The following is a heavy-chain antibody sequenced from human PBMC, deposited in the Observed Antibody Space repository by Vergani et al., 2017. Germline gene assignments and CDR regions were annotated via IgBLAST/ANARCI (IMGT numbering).Heavy chain of an antibody. CDR2: IKSTFDRGTT. J-gene: IGHJ6*02. Sequence: EVQLVESGGGIVKPGGSLRLSCVASGFSFRNAWMNWVRRTPGKGLEWVGRIKSTFDRGTTDYAAAVKGRFTISRDDSKNTRFLQMNGLKTEDIGVYYCNTAPRYCGDGSCYWLRDHHYYGMDVWGQGTTVTVSS. CDR3: NTAPRYCGDGSCYWLRDHHYYGMDV. V-gene: IGHV3-15*07. CDR1: GFSFRNAW. D-gene: IGHD2-21*01.